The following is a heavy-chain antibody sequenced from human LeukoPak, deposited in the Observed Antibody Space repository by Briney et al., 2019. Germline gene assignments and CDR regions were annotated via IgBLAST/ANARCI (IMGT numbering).Heavy chain of an antibody. D-gene: IGHD1-26*01. J-gene: IGHJ4*02. Sequence: GGSLRLSCAASGFTFSSYWMSWVRQAPGKGLEWVANIKQDGSEKYYVDSVKGRFTISRDNAKNSLYLQMNSLRAEDTAVYYCARASIVGAADRYYFDYWGQGTLVTVSS. CDR3: ARASIVGAADRYYFDY. V-gene: IGHV3-7*01. CDR2: IKQDGSEK. CDR1: GFTFSSYW.